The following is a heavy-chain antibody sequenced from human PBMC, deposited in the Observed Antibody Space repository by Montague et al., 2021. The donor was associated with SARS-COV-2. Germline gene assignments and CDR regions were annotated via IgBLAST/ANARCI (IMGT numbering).Heavy chain of an antibody. CDR1: RGSFHIFS. J-gene: IGHJ4*02. CDR3: ARGSRVVGITPGFRY. D-gene: IGHD2-21*01. CDR2: IDHSGNT. Sequence: SETLSLTCAVYRGSFHIFSWGWIRQSPGKGLEWIGEIDHSGNTNYNPSLKSRGTISVDTSTNQFSLNLTSVTAADAAMYYCARGSRVVGITPGFRYWGQGTQVAVSS. V-gene: IGHV4-34*01.